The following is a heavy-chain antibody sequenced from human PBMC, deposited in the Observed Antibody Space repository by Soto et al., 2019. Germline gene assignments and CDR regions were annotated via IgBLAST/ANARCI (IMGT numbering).Heavy chain of an antibody. V-gene: IGHV4-59*12. CDR1: GGSISSYY. CDR3: ARDLGSIITIFGVVISDYYGMDV. D-gene: IGHD3-3*01. CDR2: IYYSGST. J-gene: IGHJ6*02. Sequence: SETLSLTCTVSGGSISSYYWSWIRQPPGKGLEWIGYIYYSGSTNYNPSLKSRVTISVDTSKNQFSLKLSSVTAADTAVYYCARDLGSIITIFGVVISDYYGMDVWGQGTTVTVSS.